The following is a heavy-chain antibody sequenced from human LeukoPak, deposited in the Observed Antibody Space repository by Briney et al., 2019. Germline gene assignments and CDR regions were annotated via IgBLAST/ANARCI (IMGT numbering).Heavy chain of an antibody. D-gene: IGHD2-15*01. CDR1: GGTFSSYA. CDR3: AREGEDSEDTNWFDP. CDR2: IIPIFGTA. Sequence: SVKVSCKASGGTFSSYAISWVRQAPGQGLEWMGGIIPIFGTANYAQKFQGRVTITTDESTSTAYMELSSLRSEDTAVYYCAREGEDSEDTNWFDPWGQGTLVTVSS. V-gene: IGHV1-69*05. J-gene: IGHJ5*02.